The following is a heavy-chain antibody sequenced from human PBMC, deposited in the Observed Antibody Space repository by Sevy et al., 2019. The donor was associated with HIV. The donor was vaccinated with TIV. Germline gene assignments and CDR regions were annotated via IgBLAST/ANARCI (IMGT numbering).Heavy chain of an antibody. J-gene: IGHJ4*02. CDR1: RFTFNTYA. D-gene: IGHD6-19*01. V-gene: IGHV3-30*04. CDR3: ARDGITSGWYRGYYFDY. CDR2: ISYDGSNE. Sequence: GGSLRLSCAASRFTFNTYAMYWVRQAPGKGLEWVAFISYDGSNEYYADSVNGRFTISRDNTKNTLYLQMNRLRAEDTAVYYCARDGITSGWYRGYYFDYWGQGTLVTVSS.